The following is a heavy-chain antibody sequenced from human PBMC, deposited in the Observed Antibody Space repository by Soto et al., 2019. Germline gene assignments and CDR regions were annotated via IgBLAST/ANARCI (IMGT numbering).Heavy chain of an antibody. Sequence: QVQLVESGGGVVQPGRSLRLSCAASGFTFSSYGMHWVRQAPGKGLEWVAVIWYDGSNKYYADSVKGRFTISRDNSKNTLYLQMNSLRAEDTAVYYCARDGRYFRLWDYYYGMDVWGQGTTVTVSS. CDR1: GFTFSSYG. J-gene: IGHJ6*02. CDR2: IWYDGSNK. CDR3: ARDGRYFRLWDYYYGMDV. D-gene: IGHD3-9*01. V-gene: IGHV3-33*01.